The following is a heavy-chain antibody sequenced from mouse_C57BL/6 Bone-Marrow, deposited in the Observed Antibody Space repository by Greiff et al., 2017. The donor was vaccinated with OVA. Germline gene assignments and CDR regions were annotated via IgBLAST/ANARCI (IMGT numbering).Heavy chain of an antibody. V-gene: IGHV1-64*01. Sequence: QVQLQQPGAELVKPGASVKLSCKASGYTFTSYWMHWVKQRPGQGLEWIGMIHPNSGSTNYNEKFKSKATLTVDKSSSTAYMQLSSLTSEDSAVYYCAPYYGSSYEGAMDYWGQGTSVTVSS. J-gene: IGHJ4*01. CDR3: APYYGSSYEGAMDY. CDR2: IHPNSGST. D-gene: IGHD1-1*01. CDR1: GYTFTSYW.